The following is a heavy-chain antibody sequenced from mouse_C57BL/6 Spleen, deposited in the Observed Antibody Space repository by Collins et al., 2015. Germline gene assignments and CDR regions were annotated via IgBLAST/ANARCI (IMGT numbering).Heavy chain of an antibody. CDR2: IDPSDSYT. V-gene: IGHV1-69*01. D-gene: IGHD1-1*01. Sequence: QVQLQQPGAELVMPGASVKLSCKASGYTFTSYWMHWVKQRPGQGLEWIGEIDPSDSYTNYNQKFKGKSTLTVDKSSSTAYMQLSSLTSEDSAVYYCAGNYGSSDYWGQSTTLTVSS. CDR3: AGNYGSSDY. J-gene: IGHJ2*01. CDR1: GYTFTSYW.